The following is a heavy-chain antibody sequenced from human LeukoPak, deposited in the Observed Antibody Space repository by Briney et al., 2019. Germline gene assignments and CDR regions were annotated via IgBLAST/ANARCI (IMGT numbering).Heavy chain of an antibody. J-gene: IGHJ4*02. CDR1: GGTFSSYA. D-gene: IGHD2-21*02. CDR3: AREEVTALNYFDY. Sequence: ASVKVSCKASGGTFSSYAISWVRQAPGQGLEWMGRIIPILGIANYAQKFQGRVTITADKSTSTAYMELSSLRSEDTAVYYCAREEVTALNYFDYWGQGTLVTVSS. V-gene: IGHV1-69*04. CDR2: IIPILGIA.